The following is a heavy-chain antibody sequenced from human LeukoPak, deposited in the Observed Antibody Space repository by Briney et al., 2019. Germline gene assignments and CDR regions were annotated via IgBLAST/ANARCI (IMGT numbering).Heavy chain of an antibody. J-gene: IGHJ4*02. V-gene: IGHV3-53*01. CDR1: GFTVSSNY. CDR2: IYSGGST. D-gene: IGHD2-21*02. Sequence: GGSLRLSCAASGFTVSSNYMSWVRQAPGKGLEWVSVIYSGGSTYYADSVEGRFTISRDNSKNTLYLQMNSLRAEDTAVYYCARWSTAYCGGDCYSGFDYWGQGTLVTVSS. CDR3: ARWSTAYCGGDCYSGFDY.